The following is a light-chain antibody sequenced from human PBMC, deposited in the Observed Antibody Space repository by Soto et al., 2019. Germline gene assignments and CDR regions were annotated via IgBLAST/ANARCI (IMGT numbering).Light chain of an antibody. V-gene: IGLV1-44*01. CDR2: TDN. CDR1: SSNIGRNT. CDR3: SSYTSSTTRV. J-gene: IGLJ2*01. Sequence: QSVLTQPPSASGTPGQRVTISCSGSSSNIGRNTVSWYQHLPGTAPKLLIFTDNQRPSGVPDRFSGSKSGTSASLVVSGLQSEDEADYYCSSYTSSTTRVFGGGTKLTVL.